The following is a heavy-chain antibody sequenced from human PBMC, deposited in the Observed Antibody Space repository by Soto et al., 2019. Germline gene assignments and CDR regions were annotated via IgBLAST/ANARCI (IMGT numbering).Heavy chain of an antibody. J-gene: IGHJ5*02. CDR3: ARAISGYVT. CDR2: INTGNGNT. CDR1: GITSTTYA. D-gene: IGHD5-12*01. Sequence: QVQLVQSGAEVKKPGASVKVSCKASGITSTTYAIRWVRQAPGQGLEWMGWINTGNGNTRYSQRFLGRVSLTTDTTACTASMDLSSLTSDDTAVYYCARAISGYVTWGQGTLITVSS. V-gene: IGHV1-3*04.